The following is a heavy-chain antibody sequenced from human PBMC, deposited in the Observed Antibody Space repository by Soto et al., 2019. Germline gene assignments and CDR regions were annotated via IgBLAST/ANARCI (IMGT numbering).Heavy chain of an antibody. J-gene: IGHJ3*02. D-gene: IGHD6-19*01. CDR1: ARGVG. Sequence: SGPTLVNPTPALTLTCTVTARGVGVGWIRQPPGKALEWLARIYWDNDERYSPSLKSRLTITKDTSKNQVVLTMTNMDPVDTAKYYCTQAPPVAGSFNIWGQGAMVTVSS. V-gene: IGHV2-5*02. CDR3: TQAPPVAGSFNI. CDR2: IYWDNDE.